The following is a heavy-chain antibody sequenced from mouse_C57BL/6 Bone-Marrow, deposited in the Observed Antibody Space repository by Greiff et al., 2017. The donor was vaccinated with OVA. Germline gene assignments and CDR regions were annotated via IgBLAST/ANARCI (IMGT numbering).Heavy chain of an antibody. Sequence: VQLQQSGPELVKPGASVKISCKASEYTFTDYYMNWVKQSHGKSLEWIGDINPINGGTSYNQKFKGKATLTVDKSSSTAYMELRSLTSEDSAVYYCARESGVYYSNYYAMDYWGQGTSVTVSS. CDR3: ARESGVYYSNYYAMDY. V-gene: IGHV1-26*01. J-gene: IGHJ4*01. D-gene: IGHD2-5*01. CDR1: EYTFTDYY. CDR2: INPINGGT.